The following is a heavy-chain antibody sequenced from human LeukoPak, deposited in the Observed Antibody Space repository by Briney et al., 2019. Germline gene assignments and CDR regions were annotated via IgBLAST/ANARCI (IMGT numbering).Heavy chain of an antibody. Sequence: GGSLRLSCAASGFTFSSYAMSWVRQAAGKGLEWVSSISSSGGSTYYADSVKGRFTISRDYSKNTLYLQMNSLRAEDTAVYYWAKDLYTYGTTPLDYWGQGTLVTVSS. CDR2: ISSSGGST. D-gene: IGHD5-18*01. V-gene: IGHV3-23*01. J-gene: IGHJ4*02. CDR3: AKDLYTYGTTPLDY. CDR1: GFTFSSYA.